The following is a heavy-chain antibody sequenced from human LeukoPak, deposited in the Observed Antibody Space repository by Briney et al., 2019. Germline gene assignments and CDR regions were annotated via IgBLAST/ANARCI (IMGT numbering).Heavy chain of an antibody. Sequence: GSLRLSCAASGFTVSSNYMSWVRQAPGKGLEWVSVIYSGGSTYYADSVKGRFTISRDNSKNTLYLHMGSLRAEDMAVYYCARGTSDSPGIDYLGQGTLVTVSS. J-gene: IGHJ4*02. D-gene: IGHD1-14*01. CDR3: ARGTSDSPGIDY. CDR2: IYSGGST. CDR1: GFTVSSNY. V-gene: IGHV3-66*01.